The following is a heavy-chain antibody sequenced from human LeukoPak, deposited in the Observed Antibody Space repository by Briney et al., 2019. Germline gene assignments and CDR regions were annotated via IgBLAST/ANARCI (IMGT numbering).Heavy chain of an antibody. V-gene: IGHV4-34*01. D-gene: IGHD2-8*01. CDR1: GGSFSGYY. J-gene: IGHJ3*02. CDR3: AINGWSTNAFDI. CDR2: INHSGST. Sequence: SETLSHTCAVYGGSFSGYYWSWIRQPPGKGLEWIGEINHSGSTNYNPSLKSRVTISVDTSKNQFSLKLSSVTAADTAVYYCAINGWSTNAFDIWGQGTMVTVSS.